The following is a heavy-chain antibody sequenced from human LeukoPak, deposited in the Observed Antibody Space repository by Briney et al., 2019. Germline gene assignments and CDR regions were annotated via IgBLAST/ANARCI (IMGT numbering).Heavy chain of an antibody. CDR1: GFTFSSYS. CDR2: ISSSSSYI. J-gene: IGHJ4*02. D-gene: IGHD5-24*01. Sequence: GGSLRLSCAASGFTFSSYSMNWVRQAPGKGLEWVSSISSSSSYIYYADSVKGRFTISRDNAKNSLYLQMNSLRAEDTAVYYCARGRWGGLQGPGFDFWGQGSLVTVSS. CDR3: ARGRWGGLQGPGFDF. V-gene: IGHV3-21*01.